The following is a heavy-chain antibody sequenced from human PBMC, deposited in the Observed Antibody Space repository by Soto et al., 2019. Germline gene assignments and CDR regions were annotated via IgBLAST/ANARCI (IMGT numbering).Heavy chain of an antibody. D-gene: IGHD3-10*01. CDR2: ISAYNGNT. CDR1: GYTFTSYG. CDR3: ASNYLYYYGSGNTNYYGMDV. J-gene: IGHJ6*02. V-gene: IGHV1-18*01. Sequence: ASEKVSCKASGYTFTSYGISWVRQAPGQGLERMGWISAYNGNTNYAQKLQGRVTMTTDTSTSTAYMELRSLRSDDTAVYYCASNYLYYYGSGNTNYYGMDVWGQGTTVTVSS.